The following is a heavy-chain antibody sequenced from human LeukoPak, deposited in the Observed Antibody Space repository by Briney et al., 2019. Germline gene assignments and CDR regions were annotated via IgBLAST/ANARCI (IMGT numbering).Heavy chain of an antibody. D-gene: IGHD1-26*01. CDR2: INSDIILI. CDR1: GFSFRTYS. J-gene: IGHJ5*02. CDR3: ARDAGGRTQREGWFDP. V-gene: IGHV3-21*01. Sequence: GGSLRLSCAASGFSFRTYSMNWVRQAPGKGLEWVSSINSDIILIYYADSVRGRFTISRDNTRNSLYLQMNSLRVEDTAVYYCARDAGGRTQREGWFDPWGQGTLVTVSS.